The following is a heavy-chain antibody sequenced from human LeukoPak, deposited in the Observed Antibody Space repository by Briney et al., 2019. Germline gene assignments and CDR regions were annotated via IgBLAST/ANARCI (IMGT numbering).Heavy chain of an antibody. J-gene: IGHJ3*02. V-gene: IGHV1-2*02. CDR2: MNPNSGGT. CDR1: GYTFTSYD. CDR3: ARGGYCSGGSCAYAFDI. Sequence: ASVKVSCKASGYTFTSYDINWVRQATGQGLEWMGWMNPNSGGTNYAQKFQGRVTMTRDTSISTAYMELSRLRSDDTAVYYCARGGYCSGGSCAYAFDIWGQGTMVTVSS. D-gene: IGHD2-15*01.